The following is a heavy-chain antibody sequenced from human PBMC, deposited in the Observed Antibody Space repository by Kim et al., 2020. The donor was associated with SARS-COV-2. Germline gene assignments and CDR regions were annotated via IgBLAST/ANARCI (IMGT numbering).Heavy chain of an antibody. CDR3: ARSAKEGYYYYGMDV. CDR1: GGTFSSYA. CDR2: IIPIFGTA. Sequence: SVKVSCKASGGTFSSYAISWVRQAPGQGLEWMGGIIPIFGTANYAQKFQGRVTITADESTSTAYMELSSLRSEDTAVYYCARSAKEGYYYYGMDVWGQGTTVTVSS. J-gene: IGHJ6*02. V-gene: IGHV1-69*13.